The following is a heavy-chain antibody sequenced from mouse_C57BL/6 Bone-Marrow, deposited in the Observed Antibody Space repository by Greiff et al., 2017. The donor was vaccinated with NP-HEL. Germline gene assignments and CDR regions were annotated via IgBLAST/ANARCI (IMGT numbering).Heavy chain of an antibody. D-gene: IGHD1-1*01. CDR3: TRSYYGSSDWYFDV. V-gene: IGHV1-15*01. Sequence: QVHVKQSGAELVRPGASVTLSCKASGYTFTDYEMHWVKQTPVHGLEWIGAIDPETGGTAYHQKFKGKAILTADKSSSTAYMALRSLTSEDSAVYYCTRSYYGSSDWYFDVWGTGTTVTVSS. J-gene: IGHJ1*03. CDR1: GYTFTDYE. CDR2: IDPETGGT.